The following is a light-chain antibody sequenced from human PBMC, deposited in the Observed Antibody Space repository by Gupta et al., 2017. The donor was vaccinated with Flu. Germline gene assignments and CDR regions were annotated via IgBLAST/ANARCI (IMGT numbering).Light chain of an antibody. CDR1: QSVSSW. V-gene: IGKV1-5*03. CDR2: KAS. J-gene: IGKJ4*01. CDR3: QQYDSYSLT. Sequence: PSTLSAYVGARVTITCRASQSVSSWLAWYQQKPGKVPNLLIYKASKVQSGVPSRFSGSGSGTEFTLTISILQPDDFAAYYCQQYDSYSLTFGRGTXVEI.